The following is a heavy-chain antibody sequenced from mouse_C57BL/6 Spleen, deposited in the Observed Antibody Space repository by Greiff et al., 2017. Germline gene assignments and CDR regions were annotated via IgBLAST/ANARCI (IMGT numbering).Heavy chain of an antibody. CDR1: GFTFSSYG. CDR3: ARLGGYFDY. Sequence: EVHLVESGGDLVKPGGSLKLSCAASGFTFSSYGMSWVRQTPDKRLGWVATLSSGGSYTYYPDSVKGRFTISRDNAKNTLYLQMSSLKSEDTAMYYCARLGGYFDYWGQGTTLTVSS. V-gene: IGHV5-6*01. CDR2: LSSGGSYT. J-gene: IGHJ2*01. D-gene: IGHD4-1*01.